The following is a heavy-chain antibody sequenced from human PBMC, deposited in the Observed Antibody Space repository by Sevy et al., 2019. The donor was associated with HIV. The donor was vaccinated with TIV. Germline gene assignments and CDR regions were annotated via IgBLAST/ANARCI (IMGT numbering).Heavy chain of an antibody. Sequence: GGSLRLSCVASGIILSNYWMSWVRQAPGKGLEWVANIRPDGTETNYVNSVKGRFTISRDNAKNSLYLQMNRLTAEDTATYYWGTYSRRTGTFDYWGQGTLVTVSS. V-gene: IGHV3-7*03. D-gene: IGHD4-4*01. CDR3: GTYSRRTGTFDY. CDR2: IRPDGTET. J-gene: IGHJ4*02. CDR1: GIILSNYW.